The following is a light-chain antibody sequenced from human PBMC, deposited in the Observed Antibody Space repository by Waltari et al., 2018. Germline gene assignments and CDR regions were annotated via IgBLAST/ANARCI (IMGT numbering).Light chain of an antibody. CDR3: QVWDSDDDHLV. CDR2: YDK. J-gene: IGLJ3*02. V-gene: IGLV3-21*04. CDR1: NNRRKS. Sequence: SYVLTQPPSVAVAPGTTATITCGRNNNRRKSVHWYQPKPGQAPVMVINYDKQRPSGIPERFSGSNSGNTAALTISGVEAGDEADYFCQVWDSDDDHLVFGGGTKLTVL.